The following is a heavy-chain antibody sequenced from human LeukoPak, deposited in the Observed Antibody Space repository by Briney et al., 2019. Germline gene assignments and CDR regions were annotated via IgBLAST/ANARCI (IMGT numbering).Heavy chain of an antibody. CDR2: NNPNSGGT. CDR3: ARSDYLATYY. D-gene: IGHD4/OR15-4a*01. Sequence: ASVKVSCKASGYTFTGYYIHWVRQAPGQGLEWMGWNNPNSGGTNYAQKFQGRVTMTRDTSISTAYMVLSRLRSDDTAVYYCARSDYLATYYWGQGTLVTVSS. CDR1: GYTFTGYY. V-gene: IGHV1-2*02. J-gene: IGHJ4*02.